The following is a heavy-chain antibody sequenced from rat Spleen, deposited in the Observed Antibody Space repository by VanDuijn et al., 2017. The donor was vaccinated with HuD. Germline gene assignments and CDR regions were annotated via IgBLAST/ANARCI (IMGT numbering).Heavy chain of an antibody. D-gene: IGHD1-7*01. CDR3: AKYTMGTGLYWYFDF. CDR1: GYSIPSNY. CDR2: IDYSGRT. J-gene: IGHJ1*01. V-gene: IGHV3-1*01. Sequence: EVQLQESGPGLVKPSQSLSLTCSVTGYSIPSNYWGWIRKFPGNKMEWMGYIDYSGRTSYNPSLKSRISITRDTSKNQFFLQLNSVTAEDTATYYCAKYTMGTGLYWYFDFWGPGTMVTVSS.